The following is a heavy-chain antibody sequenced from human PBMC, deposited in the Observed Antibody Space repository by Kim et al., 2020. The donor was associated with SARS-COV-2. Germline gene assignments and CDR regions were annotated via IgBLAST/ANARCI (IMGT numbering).Heavy chain of an antibody. CDR3: AREEDSSGWDASEAWWAARHALNWFDP. J-gene: IGHJ5*02. CDR1: GDRVSSNSAA. D-gene: IGHD6-19*01. V-gene: IGHV6-1*01. CDR2: TYYRSKWYN. Sequence: SQTLSLTCAISGDRVSSNSAAWTWIRQSPSRGLEWLGRTYYRSKWYNDYAVSVKSRITINPDTSKNQFSLQLNSVTPEDTAVYYCAREEDSSGWDASEAWWAARHALNWFDPWGQGTLVTVSS.